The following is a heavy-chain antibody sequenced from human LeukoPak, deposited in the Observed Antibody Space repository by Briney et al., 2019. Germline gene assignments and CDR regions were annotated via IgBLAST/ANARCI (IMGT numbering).Heavy chain of an antibody. D-gene: IGHD3-3*01. V-gene: IGHV1-2*02. J-gene: IGHJ4*02. CDR2: INPNSGGT. CDR3: ARDGITIFGVAMDSYDY. Sequence: ASVKVSCKASGYTFTSYDINWVRQAPGQGLEWMGWINPNSGGTNYAQKFQGRVTMTRDTSISTAYMELSRLRSDDTAVYYCARDGITIFGVAMDSYDYWGQGTLVTVSS. CDR1: GYTFTSYD.